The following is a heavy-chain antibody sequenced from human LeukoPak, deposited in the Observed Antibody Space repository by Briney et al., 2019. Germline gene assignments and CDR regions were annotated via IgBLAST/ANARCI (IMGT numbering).Heavy chain of an antibody. V-gene: IGHV4-38-2*02. D-gene: IGHD6-13*01. CDR3: AKPTYSSSWYRQGGSFDY. CDR1: GYSISSGYY. CDR2: IYHSGST. Sequence: SETLSLTCTVSGYSISSGYYWGWIRQPPGKGLEWIGSIYHSGSTYYNPSLKSRVTISVDTSKNQFSLKLSSVTAADTAVYYCAKPTYSSSWYRQGGSFDYWGQGTLVTVSS. J-gene: IGHJ4*02.